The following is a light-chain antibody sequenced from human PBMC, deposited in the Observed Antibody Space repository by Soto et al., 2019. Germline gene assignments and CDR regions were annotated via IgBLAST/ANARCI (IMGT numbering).Light chain of an antibody. CDR2: EVR. CDR3: SSNVGSLPYV. V-gene: IGLV2-23*02. J-gene: IGLJ1*01. CDR1: SSNIGAYNL. Sequence: QSALTQPASVSGSPGQSITISCTGTSSNIGAYNLVTWLQHHPGKVPKVLIYEVRRRPSGVSNRFSGSKSGNTASLTISGLQAEDEADYYCSSNVGSLPYVFGTATKLTVL.